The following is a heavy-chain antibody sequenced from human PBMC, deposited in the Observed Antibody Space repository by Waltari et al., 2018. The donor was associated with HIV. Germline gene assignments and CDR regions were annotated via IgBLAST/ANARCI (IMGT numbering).Heavy chain of an antibody. Sequence: EVQLLESGGGLVQPGGSLRLSCAGSGFTFSSYAMTWVRQAPGKGVGGVVAMCGDGGSTLDADAVKGRFTISRDKTKNTLYLQMNSLRAEDTAVYYCAKGTLNPLTTDYWGQGTLVTVSS. CDR2: MCGDGGST. CDR3: AKGTLNPLTTDY. CDR1: GFTFSSYA. V-gene: IGHV3-23*01. J-gene: IGHJ4*02. D-gene: IGHD4-17*01.